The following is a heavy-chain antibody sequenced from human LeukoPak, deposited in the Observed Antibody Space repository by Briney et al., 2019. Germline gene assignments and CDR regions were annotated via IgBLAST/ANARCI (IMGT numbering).Heavy chain of an antibody. D-gene: IGHD7-27*01. CDR2: IEGDGSST. Sequence: GGSLRLSCAASGFTFSTYWMHWVRHVPGKGLVWVSRIEGDGSSTSYADSVKGRFTISRDNAKNSLYLQMNSLRAEDTAVYYCVRDHAWGFDYWGQGTLVSVSS. V-gene: IGHV3-74*01. CDR1: GFTFSTYW. J-gene: IGHJ4*02. CDR3: VRDHAWGFDY.